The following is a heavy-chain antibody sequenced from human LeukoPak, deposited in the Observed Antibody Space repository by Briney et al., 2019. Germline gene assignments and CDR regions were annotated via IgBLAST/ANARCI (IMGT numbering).Heavy chain of an antibody. CDR3: GRLDDRDFGDSGYLDL. CDR1: GLGLGHLSYY. V-gene: IGHV4-39*01. J-gene: IGHJ2*01. Sequence: SETLSLTCTVSGLGLGHLSYYWGWIRQPPGKGLEWIGSINWSGSTTYNSSLKSRVSLSIDMSKNQVSLRLTSATAADTAVYYCGRLDDRDFGDSGYLDLWGRGTLVTVSS. D-gene: IGHD4-17*01. CDR2: INWSGST.